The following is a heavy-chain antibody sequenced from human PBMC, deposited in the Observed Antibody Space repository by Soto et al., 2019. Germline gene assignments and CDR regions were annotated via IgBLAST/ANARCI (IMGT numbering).Heavy chain of an antibody. J-gene: IGHJ4*02. Sequence: QEQLVESGGGVVQPGRSLRISCAASGFNFSSYAMHWVRQAPGKGLEWVAVISYDGGKKYYEDSVKGRFTISRDNSKNTLYVEMNSLSAEDTAVYYCAREGQPAAGTTPHNWGQGTLVTVSS. CDR2: ISYDGGKK. CDR1: GFNFSSYA. D-gene: IGHD6-13*01. CDR3: AREGQPAAGTTPHN. V-gene: IGHV3-30*04.